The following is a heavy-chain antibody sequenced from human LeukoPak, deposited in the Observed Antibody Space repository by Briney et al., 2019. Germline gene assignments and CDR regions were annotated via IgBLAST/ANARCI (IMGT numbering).Heavy chain of an antibody. CDR2: ISGSGGSP. CDR1: GFTFGSYA. D-gene: IGHD1-1*01. J-gene: IGHJ6*03. V-gene: IGHV3-23*01. CDR3: ATTLLRASTYMDV. Sequence: VGSLRLSCAASGFTFGSYAMSWVRHAPGKGLEWVSGISGSGGSPYSADPVKVRLTSYRANSENSLYLQMHSLRVEDTALYYCATTLLRASTYMDVWGKGTTVTVSS.